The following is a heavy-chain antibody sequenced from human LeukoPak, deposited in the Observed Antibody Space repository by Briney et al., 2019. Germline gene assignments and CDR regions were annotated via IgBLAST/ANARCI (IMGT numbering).Heavy chain of an antibody. J-gene: IGHJ4*02. Sequence: ASVTVSFKSSVYTFTSYGISWVRQAPGQGLEWMGWISAYNGNTNYAQKLQGRVTMTTDTSTSTAYMELRSLRSDDTAVYYCARGGLLWLGELYDYWGQGTLVTVSS. D-gene: IGHD3-10*01. CDR3: ARGGLLWLGELYDY. CDR2: ISAYNGNT. V-gene: IGHV1-18*01. CDR1: VYTFTSYG.